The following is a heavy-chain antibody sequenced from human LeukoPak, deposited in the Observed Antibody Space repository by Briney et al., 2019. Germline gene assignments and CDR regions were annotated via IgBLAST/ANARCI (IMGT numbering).Heavy chain of an antibody. J-gene: IGHJ6*02. CDR3: ATSLLWFGESNGMDV. Sequence: APVKVSCKVSGYTLTELSMHWVRQAPGKGLEWMGGFDPEDGETIYAQKFQGRVTMTEDTSTDTAYMELSSLRSEDTAVYYCATSLLWFGESNGMDVWGQGTTVTVSS. D-gene: IGHD3-10*01. CDR2: FDPEDGET. V-gene: IGHV1-24*01. CDR1: GYTLTELS.